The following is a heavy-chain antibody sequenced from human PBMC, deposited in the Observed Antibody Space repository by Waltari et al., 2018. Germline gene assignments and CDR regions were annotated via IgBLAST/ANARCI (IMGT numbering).Heavy chain of an antibody. J-gene: IGHJ4*02. D-gene: IGHD4-17*01. Sequence: QVHLVQSGAEVKKPGTSVKVSCKASGYTFTGYNIQWVRRAPGQGLEWMGRINPNRGDTNYAQKFQGRVTLTRDTSINTAYMELSSLKSDDTAVYYCARDLGSDYGNRDYWGQGTLVTVPS. CDR1: GYTFTGYN. V-gene: IGHV1-2*06. CDR2: INPNRGDT. CDR3: ARDLGSDYGNRDY.